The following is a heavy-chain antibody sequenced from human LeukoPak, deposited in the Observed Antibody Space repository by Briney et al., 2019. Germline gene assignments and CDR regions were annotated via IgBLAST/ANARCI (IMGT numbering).Heavy chain of an antibody. Sequence: GGSLRLSCAASGFTFSSYEMNWVRQAPGKGLEWVSYISSSGSTIYYADSVKGRFTISRDNAKNSLYLQMNSLRAEDTAVYYCARAGGVSRYYFDYWGQGTLVTVSS. CDR2: ISSSGSTI. V-gene: IGHV3-48*03. CDR3: ARAGGVSRYYFDY. CDR1: GFTFSSYE. D-gene: IGHD5/OR15-5a*01. J-gene: IGHJ4*02.